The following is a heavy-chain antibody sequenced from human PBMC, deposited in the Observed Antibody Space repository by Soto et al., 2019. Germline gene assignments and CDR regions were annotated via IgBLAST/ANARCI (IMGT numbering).Heavy chain of an antibody. CDR3: AKDPRIPVAYIY. CDR2: IRPNGVDT. V-gene: IGHV3-23*01. CDR1: GFSFSNYA. J-gene: IGHJ1*01. D-gene: IGHD6-19*01. Sequence: PGGSLRLSCAVSGFSFSNYAMSWVRQVPGKGLEWVSAIRPNGVDTFYATSVRGRFTISRDNAKHMVYLHMSGLRAEDTAIYHCAKDPRIPVAYIYWGLGTLVTVSS.